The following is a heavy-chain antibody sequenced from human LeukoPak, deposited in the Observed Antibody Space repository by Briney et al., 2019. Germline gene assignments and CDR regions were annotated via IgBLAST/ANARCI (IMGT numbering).Heavy chain of an antibody. D-gene: IGHD1-26*01. V-gene: IGHV3-48*03. CDR3: AKEYSGHFSPFPSYFDY. Sequence: PGGSLRLSCAASGFTFSSYEMNWVRQAPGKGLEWVSYISSSGSTIYYADSVKGRFTISRDNAKNSLYLQMNSLRAEDTAVYYCAKEYSGHFSPFPSYFDYWGQGTLVTVSS. J-gene: IGHJ4*02. CDR2: ISSSGSTI. CDR1: GFTFSSYE.